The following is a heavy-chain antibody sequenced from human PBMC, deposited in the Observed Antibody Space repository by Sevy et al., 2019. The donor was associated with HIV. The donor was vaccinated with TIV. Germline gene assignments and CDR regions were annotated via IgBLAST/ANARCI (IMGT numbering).Heavy chain of an antibody. D-gene: IGHD6-13*01. Sequence: SETLSLTCTVSAASISSNTYYWGWIRQPPGKDLDWIGSIYFSGSAYYNPSLKGRVTISVDTSKNQFSLKVRSVTATDTAVYYCAREGPRIAQFDNWGQGTLVTVSS. V-gene: IGHV4-39*02. CDR3: AREGPRIAQFDN. CDR1: AASISSNTYY. J-gene: IGHJ4*02. CDR2: IYFSGSA.